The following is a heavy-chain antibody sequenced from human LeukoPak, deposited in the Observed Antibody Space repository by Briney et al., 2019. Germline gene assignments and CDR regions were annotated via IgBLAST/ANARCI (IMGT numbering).Heavy chain of an antibody. CDR1: GFTFSSYG. CDR2: IWNDASNK. Sequence: TGGSLRLSCAASGFTFSSYGMHWVRQAPGKGLEWVAVIWNDASNKYYADSVKGRFTISRDNSKNTLYLQMNSLRAEDTAVYYCARDRRDIVATTVVGGAFDIWGQGTMVTVSS. J-gene: IGHJ3*02. V-gene: IGHV3-33*01. D-gene: IGHD5-12*01. CDR3: ARDRRDIVATTVVGGAFDI.